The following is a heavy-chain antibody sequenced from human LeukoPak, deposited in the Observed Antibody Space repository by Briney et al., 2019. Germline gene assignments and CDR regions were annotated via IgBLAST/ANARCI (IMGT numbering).Heavy chain of an antibody. CDR1: GFTFSSYW. V-gene: IGHV3-74*01. J-gene: IGHJ4*02. CDR3: ARDSTTAGPFDY. D-gene: IGHD2/OR15-2a*01. CDR2: ITSDGSSI. Sequence: GGSLRLSCAASGFTFSSYWLHWIRQAPGKGLVWVSRITSDGSSIIYADSVKGRFTISRDNAKNTLYLQMNSLRAEDTAVYYCARDSTTAGPFDYWGQGTLVTVSS.